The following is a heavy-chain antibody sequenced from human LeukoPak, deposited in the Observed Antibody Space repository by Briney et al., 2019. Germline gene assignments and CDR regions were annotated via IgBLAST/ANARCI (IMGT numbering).Heavy chain of an antibody. CDR1: GGTFSSYT. Sequence: SVKVSCTASGGTFSSYTISWVRQAPGQGLEWMGRIITILGIANYAQKFQGRVTITADKSTSTAYMELSSLRSEDTAVYYCARQSYYDSSGYYAYFDYWGQGTLVTVSS. D-gene: IGHD3-22*01. CDR2: IITILGIA. CDR3: ARQSYYDSSGYYAYFDY. V-gene: IGHV1-69*02. J-gene: IGHJ4*02.